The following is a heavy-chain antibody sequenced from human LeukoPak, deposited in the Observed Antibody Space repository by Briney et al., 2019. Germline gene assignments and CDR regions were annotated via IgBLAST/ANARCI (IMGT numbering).Heavy chain of an antibody. D-gene: IGHD2-2*01. CDR3: ATRTRSRYYYMDV. Sequence: MASETLSLTCTVPGGSISSGSYYWSWIRQPAGKGLEWIGRIYTSGSTNYNPSLKSRVTISVDTSKNQFSLKLSSVTAADTAVYYCATRTRSRYYYMDVWGKGTTVTVSS. CDR2: IYTSGST. CDR1: GGSISSGSYY. V-gene: IGHV4-61*02. J-gene: IGHJ6*03.